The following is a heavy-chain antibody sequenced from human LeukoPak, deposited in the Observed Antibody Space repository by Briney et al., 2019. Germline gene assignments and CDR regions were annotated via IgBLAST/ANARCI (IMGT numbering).Heavy chain of an antibody. CDR3: AKSRDSSGYYLSYFDY. D-gene: IGHD3-22*01. Sequence: PGGSLRLSCAASGFTFNNYVMSWVPQAPGKGLEWVSTITGSGGSTYYEDSVKGRFTISRDNSKNTLYLQMNSLRAEDTAVYYCAKSRDSSGYYLSYFDYWGQGTLVTVSS. CDR1: GFTFNNYV. V-gene: IGHV3-23*01. CDR2: ITGSGGST. J-gene: IGHJ4*02.